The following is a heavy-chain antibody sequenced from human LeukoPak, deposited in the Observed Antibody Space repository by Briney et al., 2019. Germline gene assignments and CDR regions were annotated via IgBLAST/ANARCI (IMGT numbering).Heavy chain of an antibody. V-gene: IGHV1-69*13. CDR1: GGTFSSYA. Sequence: ASVKVSCKASGGTFSSYAISWVRQAPGQGLEWMGGIIPIFGTVNYAQKFQGRVTITADESTSTAYMELSSLRSEDTAVYYCARDRNYAFDYWGQGTLVTVSS. CDR3: ARDRNYAFDY. J-gene: IGHJ4*02. CDR2: IIPIFGTV. D-gene: IGHD1-7*01.